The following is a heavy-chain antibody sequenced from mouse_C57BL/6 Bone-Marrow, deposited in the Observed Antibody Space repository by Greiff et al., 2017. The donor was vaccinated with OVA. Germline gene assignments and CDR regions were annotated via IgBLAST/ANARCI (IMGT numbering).Heavy chain of an antibody. CDR3: ARSYGSSWGFAY. V-gene: IGHV1-75*01. CDR1: GYTFTDYY. D-gene: IGHD1-1*01. CDR2: IFPGSGST. J-gene: IGHJ3*01. Sequence: VQLQESGPELVKPGASVKISCKASGYTFTDYYINWVKQRPGQGLEWIGWIFPGSGSTYYNEKFKGKATLTVDKSSSTAYMLLSSLTSEDSAVNFWARSYGSSWGFAYWGQGTLVTVSA.